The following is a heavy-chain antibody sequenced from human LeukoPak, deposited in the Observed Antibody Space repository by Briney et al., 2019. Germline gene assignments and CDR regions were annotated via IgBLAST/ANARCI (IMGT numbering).Heavy chain of an antibody. D-gene: IGHD3-22*01. V-gene: IGHV4-61*01. CDR2: IQYSGST. Sequence: SETLSLTCTVSGDSVSGITFFWSWIRQPPGKGLQYIGYIQYSGSTNYNPSLKSRVTISVDTSKNQFSLKLSSVTAADTAVYYCARYYDSSGYWSTPHFDYWGQGTLVTVSS. CDR1: GDSVSGITFF. J-gene: IGHJ4*02. CDR3: ARYYDSSGYWSTPHFDY.